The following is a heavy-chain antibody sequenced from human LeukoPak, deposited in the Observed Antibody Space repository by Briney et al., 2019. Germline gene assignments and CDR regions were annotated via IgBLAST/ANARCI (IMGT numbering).Heavy chain of an antibody. CDR1: GGSISSYY. CDR2: IYTSGST. CDR3: ASIANYDFWSGYLPPLDV. V-gene: IGHV4-4*07. Sequence: SETLSLTCTVSGGSISSYYWSWIRQPAGKGLEWIGRIYTSGSTNYNPSLKSRVTMSVDTSKNQFSLKLSSVTAADTAVYYCASIANYDFWSGYLPPLDVWGKGTTVTVSS. D-gene: IGHD3-3*01. J-gene: IGHJ6*04.